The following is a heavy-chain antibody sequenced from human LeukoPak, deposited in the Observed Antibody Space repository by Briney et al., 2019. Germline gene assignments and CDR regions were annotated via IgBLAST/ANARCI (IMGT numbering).Heavy chain of an antibody. CDR1: GFTFSSYS. Sequence: RGSLRLSCAASGFTFSSYSMNWVRQAPGKGLEWVSSISSSSSYIYYADSVKGRFTISRDNAKNSLYLQMNSLRAEDTAVYYCARGTRGSKADAFDIWGQGTMVTVSS. V-gene: IGHV3-21*01. J-gene: IGHJ3*02. CDR3: ARGTRGSKADAFDI. CDR2: ISSSSSYI. D-gene: IGHD1/OR15-1a*01.